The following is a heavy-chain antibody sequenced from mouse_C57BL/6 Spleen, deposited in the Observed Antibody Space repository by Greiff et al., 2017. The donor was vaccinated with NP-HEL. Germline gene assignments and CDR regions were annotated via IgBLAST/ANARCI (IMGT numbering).Heavy chain of an antibody. V-gene: IGHV2-5*01. D-gene: IGHD3-2*02. CDR2: IWRGGST. CDR3: APRSPAQPYAMDY. J-gene: IGHJ4*01. Sequence: VQLQESGPGLVQPSQSLSITCTVSGFSLTSYGVHWVRQAPGKGLEWLGVIWRGGSTDYNAACMSRLSITKDNSKSQVFFTMNRLQADETAIYYCAPRSPAQPYAMDYWGQGTSLTVSS. CDR1: GFSLTSYG.